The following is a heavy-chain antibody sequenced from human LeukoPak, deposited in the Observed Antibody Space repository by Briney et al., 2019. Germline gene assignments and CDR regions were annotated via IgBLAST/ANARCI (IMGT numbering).Heavy chain of an antibody. CDR2: ISSGSITI. Sequence: GGSLRLSCEASGFTFSSYRMVWVRQAPGKGLESISDISSGSITINYADSVKGRFTISRDNAKNSLYLQMNSLRAEDTAVYYCARGTYSGNDLWGQGTLVIASS. V-gene: IGHV3-48*04. CDR3: ARGTYSGNDL. J-gene: IGHJ4*02. CDR1: GFTFSSYR. D-gene: IGHD5-12*01.